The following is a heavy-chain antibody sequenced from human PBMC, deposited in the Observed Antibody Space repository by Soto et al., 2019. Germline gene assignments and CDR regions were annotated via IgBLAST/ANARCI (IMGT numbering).Heavy chain of an antibody. J-gene: IGHJ4*02. CDR2: ISSTTNYI. Sequence: GGSLRLSCAASGFTFTRYNMNWVRQAPGKGLEWVSSISSTTNYIYYGDSMKGRFTISRDNAKNSLYLEMNSLRAEDTAVYYCARESEDLTSNFDYWGQGTLVTVSS. CDR1: GFTFTRYN. CDR3: ARESEDLTSNFDY. V-gene: IGHV3-21*06.